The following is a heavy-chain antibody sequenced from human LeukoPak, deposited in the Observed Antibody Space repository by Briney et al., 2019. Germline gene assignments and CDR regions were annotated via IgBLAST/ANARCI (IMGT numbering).Heavy chain of an antibody. D-gene: IGHD3-22*01. J-gene: IGHJ4*02. Sequence: PGGSLRLSCAASGFTFSSYSMNWVRQAPGKGLEWVSSISSSSSYIYYADSVKGRFTISRDNAKNSLYLQMNSLRAEDTAVYYCARDSPRLFYDSSGYSLPDYWGQGTLVTVSS. CDR2: ISSSSSYI. V-gene: IGHV3-21*01. CDR1: GFTFSSYS. CDR3: ARDSPRLFYDSSGYSLPDY.